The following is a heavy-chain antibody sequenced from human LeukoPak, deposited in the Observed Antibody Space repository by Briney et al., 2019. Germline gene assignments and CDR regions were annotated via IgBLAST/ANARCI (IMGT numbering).Heavy chain of an antibody. CDR2: ITDSGGST. CDR1: GFTFSSYA. J-gene: IGHJ4*02. D-gene: IGHD3-22*01. V-gene: IGHV3-23*01. Sequence: GGSLRLSCAASGFTFSSYAMSWVRQAPGEGLEWVSAITDSGGSTYYSDSVKGRLTISRDNSKNTLYLQMNTLRAEDTAIYYCAKGSSGSRPYYFDYWGQGTLVTVSS. CDR3: AKGSSGSRPYYFDY.